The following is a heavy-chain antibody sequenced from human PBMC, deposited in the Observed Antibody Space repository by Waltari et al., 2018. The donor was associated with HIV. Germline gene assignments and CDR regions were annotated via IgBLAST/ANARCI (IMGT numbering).Heavy chain of an antibody. D-gene: IGHD2-2*01. CDR3: ARLGYCSSTSCYYYYYYGMDV. CDR1: GYTFTSYD. Sequence: QVQLVQSGAEVKKPGASVKVSCKASGYTFTSYDINWVRQATGQGLEWMGWRNPNRGNTGYAQTCQGRVTITRNTAISTAYMELSSLRSEDTAVYYCARLGYCSSTSCYYYYYYGMDVWGQGTTVTVSS. J-gene: IGHJ6*02. V-gene: IGHV1-8*01. CDR2: RNPNRGNT.